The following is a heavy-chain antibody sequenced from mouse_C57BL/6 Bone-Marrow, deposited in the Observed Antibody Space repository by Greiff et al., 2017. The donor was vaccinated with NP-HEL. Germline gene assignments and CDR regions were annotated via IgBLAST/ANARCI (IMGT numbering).Heavy chain of an antibody. Sequence: EVKLMESGGDLVKPGGSLKLSCAASGFTFSSYGMSWVRQTPDKRLEWVATISSGGSYTYYPDSVKGRFTISRDNAKNTLYLQMSSLKSEDTAMYYCARGSSYWYFDVWGTGTTVTVSS. J-gene: IGHJ1*03. D-gene: IGHD1-1*01. CDR2: ISSGGSYT. V-gene: IGHV5-6*01. CDR3: ARGSSYWYFDV. CDR1: GFTFSSYG.